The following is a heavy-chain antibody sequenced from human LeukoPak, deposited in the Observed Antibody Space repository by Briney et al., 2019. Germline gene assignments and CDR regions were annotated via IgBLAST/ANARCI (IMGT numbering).Heavy chain of an antibody. D-gene: IGHD3-22*01. Sequence: GASVKVSCKASGYTFTGYYMHWVRQAPGQGLEWMGWINPNSGGTNYAQKFQGRVTITADKSTSTAYMELSSLRSEDTAVYYCALLRAPYDSSGPTVDYWGQGTLVTVSS. CDR2: INPNSGGT. CDR3: ALLRAPYDSSGPTVDY. V-gene: IGHV1-2*02. CDR1: GYTFTGYY. J-gene: IGHJ4*02.